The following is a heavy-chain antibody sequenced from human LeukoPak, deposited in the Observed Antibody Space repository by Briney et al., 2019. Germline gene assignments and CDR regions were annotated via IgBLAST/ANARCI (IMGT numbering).Heavy chain of an antibody. Sequence: PSETLSLTCAVYGGSFSGYYWSWIRQPPGKGLEWIGEINHSGSTNYNPSLKSRVTISVDTSKNQFSLKLSSVTAADTAVYYCARRRERGYYGSGTFDPWGQGTLVTVSS. CDR1: GGSFSGYY. CDR2: INHSGST. CDR3: ARRRERGYYGSGTFDP. V-gene: IGHV4-34*01. J-gene: IGHJ5*02. D-gene: IGHD3-10*01.